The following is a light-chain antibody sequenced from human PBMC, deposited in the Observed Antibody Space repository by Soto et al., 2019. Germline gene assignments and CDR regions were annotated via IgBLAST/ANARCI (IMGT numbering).Light chain of an antibody. CDR1: QSVSSY. Sequence: IVLTQSPATLSLSPGAIATLSCRAGQSVSSYLAWCQQKPGQAPRLVIYVTCKRATGSPARFSGSGSGTDFTLTISSLEPEDLAVYFCVQRSTWPWTSGQGTKVEIK. CDR3: VQRSTWPWT. J-gene: IGKJ1*01. V-gene: IGKV3-11*01. CDR2: VTC.